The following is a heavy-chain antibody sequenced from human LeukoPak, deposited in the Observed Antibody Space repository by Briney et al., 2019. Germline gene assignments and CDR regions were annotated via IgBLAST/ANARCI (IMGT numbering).Heavy chain of an antibody. D-gene: IGHD3-10*01. CDR3: ARDQDFYGSGSSYKMGAFDI. CDR2: ISAYNGNT. V-gene: IGHV1-18*04. J-gene: IGHJ3*02. Sequence: ASVKVSCKASGYTFTSYGISWVRQAPGQGLEWMEWISAYNGNTNYAQKLQGRVTMTTDTSTSTAYMELRSLRSDDTAVYYCARDQDFYGSGSSYKMGAFDIWGQGTLVTVSS. CDR1: GYTFTSYG.